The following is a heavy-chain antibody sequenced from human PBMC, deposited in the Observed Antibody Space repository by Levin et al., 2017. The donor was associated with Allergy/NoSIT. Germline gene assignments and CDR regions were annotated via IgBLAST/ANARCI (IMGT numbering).Heavy chain of an antibody. CDR1: GFTFSSYG. V-gene: IGHV3-33*01. Sequence: GGSLRLSCAASGFTFSSYGMHWVRQAPGKGLEWVAVIWYDGSNKYYADSVKGRFTISRDNSKNTLYLQMNSLRAEDTAVYYCAREGGRERFVYWGQGTLVTVSS. D-gene: IGHD3-16*01. CDR2: IWYDGSNK. CDR3: AREGGRERFVY. J-gene: IGHJ4*02.